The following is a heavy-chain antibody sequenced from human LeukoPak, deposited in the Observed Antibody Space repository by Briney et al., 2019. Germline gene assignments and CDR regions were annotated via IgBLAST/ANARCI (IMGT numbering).Heavy chain of an antibody. Sequence: QPGGSLRLSCAASGFTFSSYWMSCVRQAPGKWLEWVANIKQDGSEKYYVDSVKGRFTISRDNAKNSLYLQMNSLRAEDTAVYYCAREGWYYDSSGYYQRGGSFDYWGQGTLVTVSS. CDR2: IKQDGSEK. CDR1: GFTFSSYW. V-gene: IGHV3-7*01. J-gene: IGHJ4*02. CDR3: AREGWYYDSSGYYQRGGSFDY. D-gene: IGHD3-22*01.